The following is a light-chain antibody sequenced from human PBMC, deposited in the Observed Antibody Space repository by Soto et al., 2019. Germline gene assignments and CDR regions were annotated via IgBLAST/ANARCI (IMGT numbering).Light chain of an antibody. CDR1: QIVGSY. Sequence: ETVLTQSPGTLSLSPGERATLSCRASQIVGSYLAWYQQKPGQAPRLLIYDASNRATGIPARFSGSGSGTDFTLTISRLEPEDFAVYYCQQRSDWPPITFGQGTRLEIK. J-gene: IGKJ5*01. CDR3: QQRSDWPPIT. CDR2: DAS. V-gene: IGKV3-11*01.